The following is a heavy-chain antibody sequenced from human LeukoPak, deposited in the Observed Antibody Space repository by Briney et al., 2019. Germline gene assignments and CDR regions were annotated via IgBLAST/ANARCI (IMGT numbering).Heavy chain of an antibody. CDR3: AREPFGAAHPGFDY. V-gene: IGHV1-18*01. D-gene: IGHD3-3*01. CDR2: ISTYNVNT. Sequence: ASVKVSCKASGYTFTSYGFSWVRQAPGQGLEWMGWISTYNVNTNYAQKYQGRVTMTTDTSTSTAYMELRSLRSDDTAVYYCAREPFGAAHPGFDYWGQGTLVTVPS. CDR1: GYTFTSYG. J-gene: IGHJ4*02.